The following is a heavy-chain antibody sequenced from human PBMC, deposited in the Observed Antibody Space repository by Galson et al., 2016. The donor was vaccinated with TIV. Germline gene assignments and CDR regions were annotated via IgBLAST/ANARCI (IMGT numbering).Heavy chain of an antibody. CDR3: IRDLGRLREC. Sequence: SVKVSCKVSGYRLSKLSMYWVRQAPGKGLEWMGGYDRENGERVHTQKFQGRVTMTEDSSTDTAYMDLSSLKSEDTAVYYCIRDLGRLRECWGQGTLVTVS. J-gene: IGHJ4*02. D-gene: IGHD5-24*01. V-gene: IGHV1-24*01. CDR1: GYRLSKLS. CDR2: YDRENGER.